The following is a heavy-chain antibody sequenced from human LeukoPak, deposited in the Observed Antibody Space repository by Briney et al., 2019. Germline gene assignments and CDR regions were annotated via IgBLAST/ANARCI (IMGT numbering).Heavy chain of an antibody. V-gene: IGHV3-48*03. CDR1: GFTFSSYE. CDR2: ISSSGDTI. J-gene: IGHJ4*02. Sequence: GGSLRLSCAASGFTFSSYEMNWVRQAPGKGLEWISYISSSGDTIFYADSVKGRFTISRDNAKNSLYLQMDSLRAEDSAIYYCARGWFDYWGQGTLVTVSS. CDR3: ARGWFDY.